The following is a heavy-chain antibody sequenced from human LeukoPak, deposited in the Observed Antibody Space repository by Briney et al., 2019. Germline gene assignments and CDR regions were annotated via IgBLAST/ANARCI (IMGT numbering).Heavy chain of an antibody. CDR3: AREENIAVAGIDI. Sequence: PSQTLSLTCTVSGGSISSGDYYWSWIRQPPGKGLEWIGYIYYSGSTYYNPSLKSRVTISVDTSKNQFSLKLSSVTAADTAVYYCAREENIAVAGIDIWGQGTMVTVSS. V-gene: IGHV4-30-4*01. D-gene: IGHD6-19*01. J-gene: IGHJ3*02. CDR1: GGSISSGDYY. CDR2: IYYSGST.